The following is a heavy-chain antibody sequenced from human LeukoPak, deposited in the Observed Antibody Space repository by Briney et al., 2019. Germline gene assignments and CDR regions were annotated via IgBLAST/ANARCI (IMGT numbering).Heavy chain of an antibody. CDR3: AKSNGYGLVDI. J-gene: IGHJ3*02. CDR1: GGSFSNYY. Sequence: SETLSLPCAVYGGSFSNYYWSWIRQPPGKGLEWIGEINHSGSTNYNPSLKSRVTISVDTSKNQFSLKLSSVTAADTAVYYCAKSNGYGLVDIWGQGTMVTVSS. V-gene: IGHV4-34*01. D-gene: IGHD3-10*01. CDR2: INHSGST.